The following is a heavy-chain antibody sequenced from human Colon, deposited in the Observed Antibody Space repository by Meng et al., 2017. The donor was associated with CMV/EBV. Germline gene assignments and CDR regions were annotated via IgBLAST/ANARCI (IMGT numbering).Heavy chain of an antibody. CDR3: ARDVDRNFGDATQKLYAMGV. CDR1: GYPFTDYH. CDR2: LNPNSGYT. J-gene: IGHJ6*02. V-gene: IGHV1-2*02. Sequence: ASVKVSCKASGYPFTDYHLYWVRQVPGQGPEWMGWLNPNSGYTRLAGHFQGRLTMTRDTSVSTAYMELSSLKSDDTAVYYCARDVDRNFGDATQKLYAMGVWGQGTTVTVSS. D-gene: IGHD5-24*01.